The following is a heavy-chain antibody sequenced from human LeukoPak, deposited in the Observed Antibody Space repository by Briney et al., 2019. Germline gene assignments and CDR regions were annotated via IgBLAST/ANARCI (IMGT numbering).Heavy chain of an antibody. D-gene: IGHD4-17*01. Sequence: GGSLRLSCAASGFTFITYAMAWVRQAPGKGLEWVSGISGSGGHTYYADSVKGRFTISRGNSKNTLYLQMNSLSAEDTAVYYCARRDSGDGDYVWGQGTLVTVSS. CDR2: ISGSGGHT. CDR3: ARRDSGDGDYV. V-gene: IGHV3-23*01. CDR1: GFTFITYA. J-gene: IGHJ4*02.